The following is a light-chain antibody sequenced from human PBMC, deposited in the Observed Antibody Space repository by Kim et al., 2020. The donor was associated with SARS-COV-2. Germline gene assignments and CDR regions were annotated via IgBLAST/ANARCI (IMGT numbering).Light chain of an antibody. CDR2: GAS. CDR1: RSLSGY. Sequence: ASVGDRVTITCRASRSLSGYLNWYQKKSGQAPRLLIHGASNLQNEVPSRFSGGESGTEFTLTITSLQPEDFATYYCQQSYSSPFTFGPGTKVDIK. CDR3: QQSYSSPFT. J-gene: IGKJ3*01. V-gene: IGKV1-39*01.